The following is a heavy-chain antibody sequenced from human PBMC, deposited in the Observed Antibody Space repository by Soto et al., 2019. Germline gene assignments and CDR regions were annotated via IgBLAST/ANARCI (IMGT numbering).Heavy chain of an antibody. CDR3: AKDLGYDYIWGSNFYYMDV. J-gene: IGHJ6*03. V-gene: IGHV3-30*18. CDR1: GLTFSSYG. CDR2: ISYDGSTK. Sequence: QVQLVESGGGVVQPGRSLRLSCAASGLTFSSYGMHWVRQAPGKGLEWVAVISYDGSTKYYADSVKGRFTISRDNSKNTLYLQMNSLRAEDTTVYYCAKDLGYDYIWGSNFYYMDVWGKGTTVTVSS. D-gene: IGHD3-16*01.